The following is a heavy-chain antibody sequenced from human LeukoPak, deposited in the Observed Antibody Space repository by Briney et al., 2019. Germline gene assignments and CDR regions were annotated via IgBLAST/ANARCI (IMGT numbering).Heavy chain of an antibody. CDR3: AREGSQTPLGGAYYYGSGSYYKPRNWFDP. V-gene: IGHV1-2*02. CDR2: INPNSGGT. Sequence: ASVKVSCKASGYTFTGYYMHWVRQAPGQGLEWMGWINPNSGGTNYAQTFQGRVTMTRDTSISTAYMELSRLGSDDTAVYYCAREGSQTPLGGAYYYGSGSYYKPRNWFDPWGQGALVTVSS. CDR1: GYTFTGYY. J-gene: IGHJ5*02. D-gene: IGHD3-10*01.